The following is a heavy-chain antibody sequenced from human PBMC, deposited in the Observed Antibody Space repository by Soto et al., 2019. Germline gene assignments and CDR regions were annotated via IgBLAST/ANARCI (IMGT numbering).Heavy chain of an antibody. CDR2: IFSNGRT. CDR3: ARGGDNSPWYYSL. D-gene: IGHD3-10*01. J-gene: IGHJ4*02. V-gene: IGHV4-59*01. CDR1: VCSITSYH. Sequence: SETLCLTFFVSVCSITSYHWSWIRQPPGRGLEWIGYIFSNGRTNYNPSLETRVAISVDTSKNQLSLKLMSVTAADTAVYYCARGGDNSPWYYSLWGQGTLVTVSS.